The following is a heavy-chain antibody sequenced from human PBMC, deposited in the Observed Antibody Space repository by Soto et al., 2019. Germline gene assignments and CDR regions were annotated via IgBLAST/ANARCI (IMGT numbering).Heavy chain of an antibody. Sequence: SETLSLTCTVSDGSISSGAYYWGWVRQPPGRGLEWIGSVYYSGGTSYYTGSLKSRVTISVDTSKNQFSLKVNSVTAADTAVYYCARHEAYFYGSGIGPWGQGTLVTVSS. CDR1: DGSISSGAYY. CDR2: VYYSGGTS. J-gene: IGHJ5*02. V-gene: IGHV4-39*01. CDR3: ARHEAYFYGSGIGP. D-gene: IGHD3-10*01.